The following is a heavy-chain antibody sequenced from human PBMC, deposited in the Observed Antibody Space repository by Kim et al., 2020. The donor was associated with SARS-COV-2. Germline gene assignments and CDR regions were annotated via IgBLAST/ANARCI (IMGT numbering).Heavy chain of an antibody. J-gene: IGHJ6*02. Sequence: SETLSLTCTVSGGSISSYYWSWIRQPPGKGLEWIGYIYYSGSTNYNPSLKSRVTISVDTSKNQFSLKLSSVTAADTAVYYCARAQMRIAVAGTEGDYYYGMDVWGQGTTVTVSS. CDR2: IYYSGST. CDR3: ARAQMRIAVAGTEGDYYYGMDV. V-gene: IGHV4-59*01. D-gene: IGHD6-19*01. CDR1: GGSISSYY.